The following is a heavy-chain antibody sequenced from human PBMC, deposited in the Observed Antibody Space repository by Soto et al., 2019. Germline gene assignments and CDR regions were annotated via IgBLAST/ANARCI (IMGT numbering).Heavy chain of an antibody. V-gene: IGHV1-18*01. Sequence: QVQLVQSGAEVKKPGASVKVSCKASGYTFTSYGISWVRQAPGHGLEWMGWISAYNGNTNYAQQLQGRVTMTTDTPTSTAYIELRSLRSDDPAVYYCARRWGSGDYGEMGYWGQGTLVTVSA. J-gene: IGHJ4*02. CDR2: ISAYNGNT. CDR1: GYTFTSYG. CDR3: ARRWGSGDYGEMGY. D-gene: IGHD4-17*01.